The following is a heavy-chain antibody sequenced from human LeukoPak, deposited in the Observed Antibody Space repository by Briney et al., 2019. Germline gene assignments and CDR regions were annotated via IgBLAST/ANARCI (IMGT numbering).Heavy chain of an antibody. CDR1: GFTLSSYG. J-gene: IGHJ4*02. V-gene: IGHV3-33*01. D-gene: IGHD3-10*01. CDR2: IWYDGSNK. Sequence: GGSLRLSCAASGFTLSSYGMNWVRQAPGKGLEWVAVIWYDGSNKYYADSVKGRFTISRDNSKNTLYLQMNSLRAEDTAVYYCARDHARGSYYFDYWGQGTLVTVSS. CDR3: ARDHARGSYYFDY.